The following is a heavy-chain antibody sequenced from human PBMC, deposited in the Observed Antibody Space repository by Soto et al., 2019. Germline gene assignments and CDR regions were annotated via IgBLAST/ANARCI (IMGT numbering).Heavy chain of an antibody. D-gene: IGHD6-13*01. J-gene: IGHJ6*02. CDR3: ARRLAAAGPPPLYYYYGMDV. Sequence: SETLSLTRTVSGGSISSYYWTWIRQPTGKGLEWIGYIYYSGSTNYNPSLKSRVTISVDTSKNQFSLKLSSVTAADTAVYYCARRLAAAGPPPLYYYYGMDVWGQGTTVSVSS. CDR1: GGSISSYY. V-gene: IGHV4-59*01. CDR2: IYYSGST.